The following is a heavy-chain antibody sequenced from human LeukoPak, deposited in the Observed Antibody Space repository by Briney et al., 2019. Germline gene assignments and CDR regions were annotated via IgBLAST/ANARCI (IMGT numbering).Heavy chain of an antibody. Sequence: GRSLRLSCAASGFTFSSYAMNWVRQAPGKGLEWVSYISSSGSTIYYADSVKGRFTISRDNAKNSLFLQMNRLRAEDTALYYCARFGYGGKVDYWGQGTLVSVS. CDR1: GFTFSSYA. CDR3: ARFGYGGKVDY. J-gene: IGHJ4*02. CDR2: ISSSGSTI. D-gene: IGHD4-23*01. V-gene: IGHV3-48*03.